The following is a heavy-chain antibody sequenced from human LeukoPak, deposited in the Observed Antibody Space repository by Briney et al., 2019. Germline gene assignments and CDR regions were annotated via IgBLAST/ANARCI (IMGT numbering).Heavy chain of an antibody. J-gene: IGHJ4*02. CDR2: IYYSGST. D-gene: IGHD5-18*01. Sequence: KPSETLSLTCTVSGGSISSYYWSWIRQPPGKGLEWIGYIYYSGSTNYNPSLKSQVTISVDTSKNQFSLKLSSVTAADTAVYYCARGDVDTAMELYYFDYWGQGTLVTVSS. CDR1: GGSISSYY. CDR3: ARGDVDTAMELYYFDY. V-gene: IGHV4-59*01.